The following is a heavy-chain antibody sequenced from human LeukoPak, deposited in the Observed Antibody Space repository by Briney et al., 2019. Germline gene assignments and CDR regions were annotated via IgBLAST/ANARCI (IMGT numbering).Heavy chain of an antibody. D-gene: IGHD5-12*01. Sequence: SVKVSCKASGGTLSKLSLSWVRQAPGRGLEWMGRIIPIVGVAHYAQIFQGRVTITADHSTNTAYMELSSLRSEDTAIYYCARVQAVGVPVAIDAYYDYGLDVWGQGTTVTVSS. J-gene: IGHJ6*02. CDR1: GGTLSKLS. CDR3: ARVQAVGVPVAIDAYYDYGLDV. CDR2: IIPIVGVA. V-gene: IGHV1-69*04.